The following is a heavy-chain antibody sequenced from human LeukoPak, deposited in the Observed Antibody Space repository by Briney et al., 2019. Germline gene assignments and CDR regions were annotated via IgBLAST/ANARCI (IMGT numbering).Heavy chain of an antibody. CDR3: ARAGGYCGRISCPYYFDY. D-gene: IGHD2-15*01. CDR2: IVVGSGNT. V-gene: IGHV1-58*02. CDR1: GFTFTSSA. J-gene: IGHJ4*02. Sequence: ASVKVSCKASGFTFTSSAMQWVRQARGQRLEWIGWIVVGSGNTNYAQKFQERVTITRDMSISTAYMGLSSLRSEDTAVYYCARAGGYCGRISCPYYFDYWGQGSLVAVSS.